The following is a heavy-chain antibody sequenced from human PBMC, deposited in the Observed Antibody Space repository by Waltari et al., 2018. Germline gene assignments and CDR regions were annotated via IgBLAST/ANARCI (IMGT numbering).Heavy chain of an antibody. V-gene: IGHV1-3*01. D-gene: IGHD3-16*01. CDR1: GYTFTSYA. CDR2: INAGNGNT. J-gene: IGHJ3*02. Sequence: QVQLVQSGAEVKKPGASVKVSCKASGYTFTSYAMHWVRQAPGQRVEWMGWINAGNGNTKYSQKFQGRGTITRDTSASTAYMELSSLRSEDTAVYYCARVEGAAGLDIWGQGTMVTVSS. CDR3: ARVEGAAGLDI.